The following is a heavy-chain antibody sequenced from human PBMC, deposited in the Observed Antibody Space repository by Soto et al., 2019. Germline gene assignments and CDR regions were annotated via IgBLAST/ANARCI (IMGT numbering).Heavy chain of an antibody. CDR3: ARSPPIFGVVPNWFDP. Sequence: ASVKVSCKASGYTFTSYDINWVRQATGQGLEWMGWMNPNSGNTGYAQKFQGRVTMTRNTSISTAYMELSSLRSEDTAVYYCARSPPIFGVVPNWFDPWGQGTLVTVSS. D-gene: IGHD3-3*01. CDR1: GYTFTSYD. CDR2: MNPNSGNT. J-gene: IGHJ5*02. V-gene: IGHV1-8*01.